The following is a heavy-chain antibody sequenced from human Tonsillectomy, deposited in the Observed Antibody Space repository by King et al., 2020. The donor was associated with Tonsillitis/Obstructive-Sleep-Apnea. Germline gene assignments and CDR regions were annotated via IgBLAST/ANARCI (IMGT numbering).Heavy chain of an antibody. CDR2: ISYDGSNK. J-gene: IGHJ4*02. D-gene: IGHD5-12*01. CDR3: AKYPGYSGYGNFDY. Sequence: VQLVESGGGVVQPGRSLRLSCAASGFTFSSYGMHWVRQAPGKGLEWVAVISYDGSNKYYADSVKGRFTISRDNSKNPLYLQMNSLRAEDTAVYYGAKYPGYSGYGNFDYWGQGTLVTVSS. CDR1: GFTFSSYG. V-gene: IGHV3-30*18.